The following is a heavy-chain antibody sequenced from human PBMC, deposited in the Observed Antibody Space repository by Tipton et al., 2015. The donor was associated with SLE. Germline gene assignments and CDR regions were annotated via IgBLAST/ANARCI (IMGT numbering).Heavy chain of an antibody. CDR3: ARARRQNGAFDI. CDR2: IYYSGST. Sequence: TLSLTCTVSGGSISSSSYYWGWIRQPPGKGLEWIGSIYYSGSTYYNPSLKSRVTISVDTSKNQFSLKLSSVTAADTAVYYCARARRQNGAFDIWGQGTMVTVSS. J-gene: IGHJ3*02. V-gene: IGHV4-39*07. CDR1: GGSISSSSYY.